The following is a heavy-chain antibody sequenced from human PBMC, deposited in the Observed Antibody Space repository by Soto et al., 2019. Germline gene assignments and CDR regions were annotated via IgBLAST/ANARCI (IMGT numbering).Heavy chain of an antibody. CDR2: INPSGGST. J-gene: IGHJ6*02. CDR1: GYTFTSYA. D-gene: IGHD3-10*01. Sequence: ASVKVSCKASGYTFTSYAMHWVRQAPGQRLEWMGWINPSGGSTSYAQKFQGRVTMTRDTSTSTVYMELSSLRSEDTAVYYCARDRLDPWGSGSYYYYGMDVWGQGTTVTVSS. V-gene: IGHV1-46*03. CDR3: ARDRLDPWGSGSYYYYGMDV.